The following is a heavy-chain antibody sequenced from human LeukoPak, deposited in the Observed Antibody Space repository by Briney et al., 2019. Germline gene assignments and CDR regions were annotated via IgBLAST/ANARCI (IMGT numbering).Heavy chain of an antibody. CDR3: ARHSGNYYYYYMDV. V-gene: IGHV3-7*01. Sequence: GGSLRLSCAASGFTFSSYEMNWVRQAPGKGLEWVANIKQDGSEKYYVDSVKGRFTISRDNAKNSLYLQMNSLRAEDTAVYYCARHSGNYYYYYMDVWGKGTTVTVSS. CDR1: GFTFSSYE. D-gene: IGHD3-10*01. CDR2: IKQDGSEK. J-gene: IGHJ6*03.